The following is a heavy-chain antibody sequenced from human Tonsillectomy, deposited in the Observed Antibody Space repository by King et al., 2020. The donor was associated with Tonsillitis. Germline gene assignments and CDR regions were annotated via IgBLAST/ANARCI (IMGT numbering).Heavy chain of an antibody. J-gene: IGHJ5*02. CDR1: GFTFSSYP. D-gene: IGHD3-9*01. V-gene: IGHV3-30*01. CDR2: ISYDGAHK. CDR3: ARDLRHFDWFPIAH. Sequence: VQLVESGGGVVQPGRSLRLSCAASGFTFSSYPLHWVRQAPGTGLEWVAIISYDGAHKYYADSVKGRFTISRDNSKNTLYLQMNSLRAEDTAVYYCARDLRHFDWFPIAHWGQGTLVTVSS.